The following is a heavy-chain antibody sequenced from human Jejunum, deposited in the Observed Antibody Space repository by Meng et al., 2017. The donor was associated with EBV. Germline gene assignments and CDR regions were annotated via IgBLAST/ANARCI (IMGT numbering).Heavy chain of an antibody. D-gene: IGHD4-11*01. V-gene: IGHV3-30*03. CDR3: ARGSGYSDYMFDY. Sequence: QGQLGASGGVLVPPGWSLRISCVGSGFMFSDHGMPWVRQAPGKGLECVAIVSYDGRKEYYADSVKGRFTVSRDSSKNEVSLQMDSLRPEDTAVYYCARGSGYSDYMFDYWGQGALVTVSS. J-gene: IGHJ4*02. CDR2: VSYDGRKE. CDR1: GFMFSDHG.